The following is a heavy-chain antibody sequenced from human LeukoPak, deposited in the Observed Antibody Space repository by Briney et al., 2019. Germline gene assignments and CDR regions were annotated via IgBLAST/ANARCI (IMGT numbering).Heavy chain of an antibody. CDR1: GFTFTSSA. CDR3: ARGQLRYFDQKKKKYYYYMDV. Sequence: SVKVSCKASGFTFTSSAMQWVRQARGQRLEWIGWIVVGSGNTNYAQKFQERVTITRDMSTSTAYMELSSLRSEDTAVYYCARGQLRYFDQKKKKYYYYMDVWGKGTTVTISS. J-gene: IGHJ6*03. V-gene: IGHV1-58*02. D-gene: IGHD3-9*01. CDR2: IVVGSGNT.